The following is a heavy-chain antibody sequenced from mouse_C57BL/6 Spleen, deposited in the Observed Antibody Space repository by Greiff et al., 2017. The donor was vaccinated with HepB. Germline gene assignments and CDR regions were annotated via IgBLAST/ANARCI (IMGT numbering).Heavy chain of an antibody. J-gene: IGHJ2*01. CDR2: IYPGDGDT. CDR3: AREGLRPLFDY. CDR1: GYAFSSSW. Sequence: VKLQESGPELVKPGASVKISCKASGYAFSSSWMNWVKQRPGKGLEWIGRIYPGDGDTNYNGKFKGKATLTADKSSSTAYMQLSSLTSEDSAVYFCAREGLRPLFDYWGQGTTLTVSS. D-gene: IGHD2-4*01. V-gene: IGHV1-82*01.